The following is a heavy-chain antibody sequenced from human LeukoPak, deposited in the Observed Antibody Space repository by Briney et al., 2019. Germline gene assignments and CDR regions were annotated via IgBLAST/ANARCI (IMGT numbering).Heavy chain of an antibody. J-gene: IGHJ3*01. CDR2: ISFDGSYK. CDR1: GFTISGDA. V-gene: IGHV3-30*04. Sequence: GGSLRLSCTASGFTISGDAMHWVRQAPGKGLQWVAHISFDGSYKHYADSVKGRFTISRDNSKNTLYLQMNSLRTDDTALFYCARETLDALDLWGPGTLVTVSS. CDR3: ARETLDALDL.